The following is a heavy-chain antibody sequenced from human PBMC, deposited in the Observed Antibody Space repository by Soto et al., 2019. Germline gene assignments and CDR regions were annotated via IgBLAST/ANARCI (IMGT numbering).Heavy chain of an antibody. CDR2: IIPIFGTA. D-gene: IGHD5-12*01. CDR3: ARAAERGYSLYYYYGMDV. J-gene: IGHJ6*02. V-gene: IGHV1-69*01. Sequence: QVQLVQSVAEVKKPGSSVKVSCKASGGTFSSYAISWVRQAPGQGLEWMGGIIPIFGTANYAQKFQGRVTITADESTSTAYMELSSLRSEDTAVYYCARAAERGYSLYYYYGMDVWGQGTTVTVSS. CDR1: GGTFSSYA.